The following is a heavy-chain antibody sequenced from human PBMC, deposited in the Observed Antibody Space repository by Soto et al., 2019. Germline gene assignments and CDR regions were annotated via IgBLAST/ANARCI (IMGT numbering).Heavy chain of an antibody. CDR1: GFSLSTSGVG. Sequence: QITLKESGPTLVKPTQTLTLTCTFSGFSLSTSGVGVGWIRQPPGKALEWLALIYWDDDKRYSPSLKSRLTITKDTSKNQVVLTMTNMDPVDTATYYCAHRPDSGSYYGYGYGVMYYFDYWGQGTLVTVSS. CDR2: IYWDDDK. J-gene: IGHJ4*02. V-gene: IGHV2-5*02. CDR3: AHRPDSGSYYGYGYGVMYYFDY. D-gene: IGHD1-26*01.